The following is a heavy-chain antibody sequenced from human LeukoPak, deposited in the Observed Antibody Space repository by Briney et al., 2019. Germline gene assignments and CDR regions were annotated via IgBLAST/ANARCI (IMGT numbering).Heavy chain of an antibody. CDR2: IWYDGSNK. CDR1: GFTFSSYG. CDR3: ARAPYDLPRYGMDV. D-gene: IGHD3-3*01. Sequence: GGSLRLSCAASGFTFSSYGMHWVRQAPGKGLEWVAVIWYDGSNKYYADSVKGRFTISRDNSKKTLYLQMNSLRAEDTAVYYCARAPYDLPRYGMDVWGQGTTVTVSS. V-gene: IGHV3-33*01. J-gene: IGHJ6*02.